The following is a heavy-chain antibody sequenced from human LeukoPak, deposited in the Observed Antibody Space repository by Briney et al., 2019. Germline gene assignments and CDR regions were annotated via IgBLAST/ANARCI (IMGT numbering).Heavy chain of an antibody. J-gene: IGHJ6*03. D-gene: IGHD1-26*01. CDR3: ARNSLPYYYYYMDV. V-gene: IGHV3-21*01. CDR1: GFTFSSYS. CDR2: ISSSSSYI. Sequence: GGSLRLSCAASGFTFSSYSMNWVRQAPGKGLEWVSSISSSSSYIYYADSVKGRFTISRDNAKNSLYLQMNSLRAEDTAVYYCARNSLPYYYYYMDVWGKGTTVTISS.